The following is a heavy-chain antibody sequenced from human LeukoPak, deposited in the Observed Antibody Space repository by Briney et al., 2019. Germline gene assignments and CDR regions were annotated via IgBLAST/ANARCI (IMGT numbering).Heavy chain of an antibody. D-gene: IGHD5-24*01. CDR1: GGSIGSYY. V-gene: IGHV4-59*01. CDR3: ARDQGVLGRDYMDV. CDR2: IYYSGST. Sequence: PSETLSLTCTVSGGSIGSYYWSWIRQPPGKGLEWIGYIYYSGSTNYNPSLKSRVTISVDTSKNQFSLKLSSVTAADTAVYYCARDQGVLGRDYMDVWGKGTTVTVSS. J-gene: IGHJ6*03.